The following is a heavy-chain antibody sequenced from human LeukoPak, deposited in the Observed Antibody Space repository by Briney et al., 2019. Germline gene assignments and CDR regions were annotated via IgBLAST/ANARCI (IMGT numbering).Heavy chain of an antibody. Sequence: GGSLRLSCAASGFSFSNYGMHWVRQAPGKGLEWVAVIWYDGSNKYYADSVKGRFTISRDNSKNTLYLQMNSLRAEDTAVYYCARDKSADYYYYYGMDVWGQGTTVTVSS. CDR1: GFSFSNYG. J-gene: IGHJ6*02. CDR3: ARDKSADYYYYYGMDV. CDR2: IWYDGSNK. V-gene: IGHV3-33*01.